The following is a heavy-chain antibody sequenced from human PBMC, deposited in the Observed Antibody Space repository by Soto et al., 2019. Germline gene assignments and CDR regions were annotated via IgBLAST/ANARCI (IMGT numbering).Heavy chain of an antibody. D-gene: IGHD3-3*01. Sequence: PGGSMRLSCAAAGLNFSSYGMHWVSKAPGKGLEWVAVISYDGSNKYYADSVKGRFTISRDNSKNTLYLQMNSLRAEDTAVYYCAKVSSQVGFLEWLTDYYFDYWGQGTLVTVSS. CDR2: ISYDGSNK. V-gene: IGHV3-30*18. J-gene: IGHJ4*02. CDR1: GLNFSSYG. CDR3: AKVSSQVGFLEWLTDYYFDY.